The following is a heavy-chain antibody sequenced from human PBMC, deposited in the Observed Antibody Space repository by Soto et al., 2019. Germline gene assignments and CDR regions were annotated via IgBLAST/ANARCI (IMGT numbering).Heavy chain of an antibody. CDR3: ARGLKDIVVVPAATSWRFDP. V-gene: IGHV4-34*01. J-gene: IGHJ5*02. CDR2: INHSGST. D-gene: IGHD2-2*01. CDR1: GGSFSAYY. Sequence: LSLTCAVYGGSFSAYYWSWIRQPPGKGLEWIGEINHSGSTNYNPPLKSRVTISVDTSKNQFSLKLSSVTAADTAVYHCARGLKDIVVVPAATSWRFDPWGQGTLVTVSS.